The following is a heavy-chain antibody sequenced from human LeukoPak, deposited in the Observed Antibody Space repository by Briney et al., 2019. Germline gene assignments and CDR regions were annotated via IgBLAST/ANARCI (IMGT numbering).Heavy chain of an antibody. D-gene: IGHD2-2*01. Sequence: GGSLRLSCAASGFPLRNYAMSWVRQAPGKGLEWVSGTSDSGSDTYYADSVKGRFTISRDNSKNTLYLQMNSLRAEDTAIYYCAKETEHCGGTTCYEFFDYWGQGTLVTVSS. CDR3: AKETEHCGGTTCYEFFDY. J-gene: IGHJ4*02. CDR2: TSDSGSDT. CDR1: GFPLRNYA. V-gene: IGHV3-23*01.